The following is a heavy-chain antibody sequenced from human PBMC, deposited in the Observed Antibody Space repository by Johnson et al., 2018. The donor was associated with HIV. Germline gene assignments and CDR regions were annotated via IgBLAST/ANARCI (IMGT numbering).Heavy chain of an antibody. D-gene: IGHD1-14*01. V-gene: IGHV3-23*04. J-gene: IGHJ3*02. CDR2: ISGSGGST. Sequence: MQLVESGGGLVQPGGSLRLSCAASGFTFASYAMSWVRQAPGKGLEWISLISGSGGSTYYADSVKGRFTISRDNSKNTLYLQMNSLRAEDTAVYYCAKDPYSRKDAFDIWGQGTMVTVSS. CDR3: AKDPYSRKDAFDI. CDR1: GFTFASYA.